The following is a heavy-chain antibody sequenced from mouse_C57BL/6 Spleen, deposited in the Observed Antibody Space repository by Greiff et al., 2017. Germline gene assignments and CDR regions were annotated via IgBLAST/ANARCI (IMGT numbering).Heavy chain of an antibody. CDR2: IYPRSGNT. Sequence: QVQLQQSGAELARPGASVKLSCKASGYTFTSYGISWVKQRTGQGLEWIGEIYPRSGNTYYNEKFKGKATLTADKSSSTAYMELRSLTSEDSAVYFCARGGDGYYRYAMDYWGQGTSVTVSS. CDR3: ARGGDGYYRYAMDY. D-gene: IGHD2-3*01. CDR1: GYTFTSYG. V-gene: IGHV1-81*01. J-gene: IGHJ4*01.